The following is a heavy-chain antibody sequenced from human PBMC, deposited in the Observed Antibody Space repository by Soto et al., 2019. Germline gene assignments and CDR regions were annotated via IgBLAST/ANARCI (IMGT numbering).Heavy chain of an antibody. V-gene: IGHV1-8*01. CDR1: GYTFTSYD. Sequence: QVQLVQSGAEMKKPGASVKVSCKASGYTFTSYDINWVRHAPGQGLEWMGWMNPNSGNTGYAQKFQGRVTMTRTTAIRTAYMELSSLRSEDTAMYDCARGLELSWSLDPLGQGTLGTVSS. J-gene: IGHJ5*02. CDR3: ARGLELSWSLDP. D-gene: IGHD3-10*01. CDR2: MNPNSGNT.